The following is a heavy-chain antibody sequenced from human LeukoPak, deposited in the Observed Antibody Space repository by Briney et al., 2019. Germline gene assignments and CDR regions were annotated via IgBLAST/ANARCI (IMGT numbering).Heavy chain of an antibody. V-gene: IGHV4-30-2*01. CDR3: ARVVITLAFDY. CDR2: IYHSGST. J-gene: IGHJ4*02. D-gene: IGHD3-22*01. Sequence: PSETLSLTCTVSGGSISSGGYYWSWIRQPPGKGLEWIGYIYHSGSTYYNPSLKSRVTISVDTSKNQFSLKLSSVTAADTAVYYCARVVITLAFDYWGQGTLVTVSS. CDR1: GGSISSGGYY.